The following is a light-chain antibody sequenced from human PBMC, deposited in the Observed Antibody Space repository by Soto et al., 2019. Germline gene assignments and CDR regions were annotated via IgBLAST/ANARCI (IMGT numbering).Light chain of an antibody. V-gene: IGKV3-11*01. CDR3: QQRNDWPPLT. CDR2: ETS. Sequence: EIVLTQSPATLSLSPGDRATLSCRASQSVRNYLAWFQQKPGQATRLLIFETSNRAAGVPARFSGSGSGTDFTLTISNIEPEDSAVYYCQQRNDWPPLTFGGGTKVEIK. CDR1: QSVRNY. J-gene: IGKJ4*01.